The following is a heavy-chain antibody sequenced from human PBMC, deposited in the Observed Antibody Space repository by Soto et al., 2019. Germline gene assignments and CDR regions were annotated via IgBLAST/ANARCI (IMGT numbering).Heavy chain of an antibody. CDR3: AREVGYYCSGGSCYSNGFDY. Sequence: SQTLSLTCAISGDSVSSNSAAWNWIRQSPSRGLEWLGRTYYRSKWYNDYAVSVKSRITINPDTSKNQFSLQLNSVTPEDMAVYYCAREVGYYCSGGSCYSNGFDYWGQGTLVTVSS. CDR2: TYYRSKWYN. CDR1: GDSVSSNSAA. D-gene: IGHD2-15*01. J-gene: IGHJ4*02. V-gene: IGHV6-1*01.